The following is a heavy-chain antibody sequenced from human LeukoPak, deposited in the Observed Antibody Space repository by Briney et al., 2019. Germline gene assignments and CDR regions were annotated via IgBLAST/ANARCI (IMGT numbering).Heavy chain of an antibody. J-gene: IGHJ6*03. CDR2: INPNSGGT. D-gene: IGHD2-21*01. CDR3: ARVIPYYYYYMDV. CDR1: GYTFTGYY. V-gene: IGHV1-2*02. Sequence: ASVKVSCKASGYTFTGYYMHWVRQAPGQGLEWMGWINPNSGGTNYAQKFQGRVTMTRETSISTAYMELSRLRSDDTAVYYCARVIPYYYYYMDVWGKGTTVTVSS.